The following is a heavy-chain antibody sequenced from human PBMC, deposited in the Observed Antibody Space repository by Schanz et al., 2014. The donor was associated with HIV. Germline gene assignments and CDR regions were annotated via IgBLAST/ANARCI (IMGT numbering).Heavy chain of an antibody. CDR1: GFTFSTYW. CDR3: ARDYRFATDS. CDR2: INSDGSSD. D-gene: IGHD3-16*02. J-gene: IGHJ4*02. Sequence: VQLVESGGGLVKPGGSLKLSCAASGFTFSTYWMHWVRQAPGKGLVWVSRINSDGSSDTYADSVKGRFTISRDNAKNSLYLQMNSLRVDDTAVYYCARDYRFATDSWGQGTLVTVSS. V-gene: IGHV3-74*01.